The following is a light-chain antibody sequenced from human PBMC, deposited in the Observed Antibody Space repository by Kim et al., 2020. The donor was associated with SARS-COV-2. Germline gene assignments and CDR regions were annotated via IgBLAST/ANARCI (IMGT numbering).Light chain of an antibody. J-gene: IGKJ5*01. Sequence: EIVLTQSPATLSLSPGERATLSCRASQSVSTYLAWYQQKPGQAPRLLIYHASNRATGIPARFSGSGSGPDFTLTISSLEPEDFAVYYCQRGSEWRRALGRGTRRGIT. CDR2: HAS. CDR1: QSVSTY. CDR3: QRGSEWRRALGRGTRRGIT. V-gene: IGKV3-11*01.